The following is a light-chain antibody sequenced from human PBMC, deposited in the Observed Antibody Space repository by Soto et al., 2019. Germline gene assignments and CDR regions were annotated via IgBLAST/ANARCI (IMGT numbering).Light chain of an antibody. Sequence: TVMTQSPDSLAVSLVERATINCRSSQSILYSSDNKNYLAWYQQKPGQPPKLLISWASTRESGVPDRFSGSGSETDFTLTLSSLRAEDVAVYYCQQYYDYPLTFGGGTKVDIK. CDR1: QSILYSSDNKNY. CDR2: WAS. J-gene: IGKJ4*01. CDR3: QQYYDYPLT. V-gene: IGKV4-1*01.